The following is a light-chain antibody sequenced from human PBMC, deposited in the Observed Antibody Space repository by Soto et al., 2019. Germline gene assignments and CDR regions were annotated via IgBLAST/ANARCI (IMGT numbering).Light chain of an antibody. CDR1: QGINNY. Sequence: IQLTQSPSSLSASVGDRVTITCRASQGINNYLAWYQQKPGKVPKLLIYAASTLQSGVPSRFSGSGSATDFTLTISSLQPEDFATYYCQQLDSYPRTFGPGTKVDIK. CDR3: QQLDSYPRT. V-gene: IGKV1-9*01. J-gene: IGKJ3*01. CDR2: AAS.